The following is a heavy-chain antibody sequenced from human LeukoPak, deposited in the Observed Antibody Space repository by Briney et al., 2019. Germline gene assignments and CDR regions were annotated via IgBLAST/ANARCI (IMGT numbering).Heavy chain of an antibody. CDR3: ARAANTAAGTPTLAIDY. CDR1: GFTFSNYA. V-gene: IGHV3-11*05. D-gene: IGHD6-13*01. Sequence: GGSLRLSCAASGFTFSNYAMSWVRQAPGKGLERVSYIPSTSSYTSYADSVRGRFTISRDNAKNSLYLQMNSLRAEDTAVYYCARAANTAAGTPTLAIDYWGQGTLVTVSS. CDR2: IPSTSSYT. J-gene: IGHJ4*02.